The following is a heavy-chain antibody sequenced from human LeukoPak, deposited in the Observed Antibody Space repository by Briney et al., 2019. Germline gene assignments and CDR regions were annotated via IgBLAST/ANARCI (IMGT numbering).Heavy chain of an antibody. CDR3: TTLHFWSGCYTFYNWFDP. CDR2: IKSKTDGGTT. V-gene: IGHV3-15*01. Sequence: PGGSLRLSCAASGFTFSNAWMSWVRQAPGKGLEWVGRIKSKTDGGTTDYAAPVKGRFTISRDDSKNTLYLQMNSLKTEDTAVYYCTTLHFWSGCYTFYNWFDPWGQGTLVTVSS. J-gene: IGHJ5*02. CDR1: GFTFSNAW. D-gene: IGHD3-3*02.